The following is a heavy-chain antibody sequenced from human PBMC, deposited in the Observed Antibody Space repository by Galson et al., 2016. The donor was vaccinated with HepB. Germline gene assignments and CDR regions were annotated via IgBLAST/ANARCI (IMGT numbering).Heavy chain of an antibody. CDR2: ISISSSYI. J-gene: IGHJ6*02. Sequence: SLRLSCAASGFSFSDYYMSWIRQAPGKGLEWVSYISISSSYIYYADSVKGRFTISRDNAKNSLYLQMNSLRAEDTAVYYCASGYSSFHSGRWGNGMDVWGQGTTVTVSS. D-gene: IGHD6-19*01. CDR3: ASGYSSFHSGRWGNGMDV. CDR1: GFSFSDYY. V-gene: IGHV3-11*06.